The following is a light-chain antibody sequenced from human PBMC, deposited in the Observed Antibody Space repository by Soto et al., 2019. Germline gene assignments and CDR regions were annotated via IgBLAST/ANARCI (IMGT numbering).Light chain of an antibody. J-gene: IGKJ2*01. V-gene: IGKV3-20*01. CDR3: QQYGSSPRT. CDR1: QSVSSSY. CDR2: GAS. Sequence: EIVLTQSPGTLSLSPGERATLSCRASQSVSSSYLAWYQQKPGQAPRLLIYGASSRATGIPDRXXXXXXXXXXXXXISRLEPEDFAVYYCQQYGSSPRTFGQGTKLEIK.